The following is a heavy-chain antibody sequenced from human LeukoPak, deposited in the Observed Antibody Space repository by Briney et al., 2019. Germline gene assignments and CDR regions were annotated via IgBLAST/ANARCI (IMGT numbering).Heavy chain of an antibody. J-gene: IGHJ6*03. CDR1: GYNSPTYW. V-gene: IGHV5-51*01. CDR2: IYPGDSDS. CDR3: ARIVEMSATSPNSYYYYMDV. D-gene: IGHD2-15*01. Sequence: GESLKISCRGSGYNSPTYWIGWVRQMPGKGLEYMGIIYPGDSDSRYSPSFQGQVTFSTDTSINIVYLQWSSLKASDTAIDYCARIVEMSATSPNSYYYYMDVWGKGSTVTVSS.